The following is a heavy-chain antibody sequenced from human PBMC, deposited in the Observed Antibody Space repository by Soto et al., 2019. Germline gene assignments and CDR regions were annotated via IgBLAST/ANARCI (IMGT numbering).Heavy chain of an antibody. J-gene: IGHJ6*02. CDR1: GGSISSSSYY. Sequence: PSETLSLTCTVSGGSISSSSYYLGWIRQPPGKGLEWIGSIYYSGSTYYNPSLKSRVTISVDTSKNQFSLKLSSVTAADTAVYYCAAGYSYGYYYYYYGMDVWGQGTTVTVSS. V-gene: IGHV4-39*01. D-gene: IGHD5-18*01. CDR3: AAGYSYGYYYYYYGMDV. CDR2: IYYSGST.